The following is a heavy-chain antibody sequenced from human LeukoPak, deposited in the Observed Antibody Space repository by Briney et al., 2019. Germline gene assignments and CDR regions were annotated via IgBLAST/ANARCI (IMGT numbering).Heavy chain of an antibody. D-gene: IGHD2-15*01. CDR3: ARGRVVVAATTLLDY. J-gene: IGHJ4*02. CDR2: INPSGGST. CDR1: GYTFTSYY. V-gene: IGHV1-46*01. Sequence: ASVKVSCKASGYTFTSYYMHWVRQAPGQGLEGMGIINPSGGSTSYARKFQGRVTMTRDMSTSTVYMELSSLRSEDTAVYYCARGRVVVAATTLLDYWGQGTLVTVSS.